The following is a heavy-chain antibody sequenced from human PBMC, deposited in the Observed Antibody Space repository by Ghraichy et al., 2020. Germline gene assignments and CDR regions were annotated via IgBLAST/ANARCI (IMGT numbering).Heavy chain of an antibody. V-gene: IGHV4-59*01. CDR3: GSATPQRVDY. Sequence: ETLSLTCTVSGGSISSYYWSWIRQPPGKGLEWIGYIFHTGSTDYNPSLKSRVTMSVDTSKNQFSLKLSSMTAADTAVYYCGSATPQRVDYWGQGTLVTVSS. CDR1: GGSISSYY. J-gene: IGHJ4*02. CDR2: IFHTGST.